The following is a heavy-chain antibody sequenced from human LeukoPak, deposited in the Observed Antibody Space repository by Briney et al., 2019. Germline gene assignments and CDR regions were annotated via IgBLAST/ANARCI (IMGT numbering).Heavy chain of an antibody. CDR2: IKQDGSEK. CDR3: ARDTYSSGWYQPGGFDY. D-gene: IGHD6-19*01. V-gene: IGHV3-7*01. J-gene: IGHJ4*02. CDR1: GFTFGSYW. Sequence: PGGSLRLSCAASGFTFGSYWMSWVRQAPGKGLEWVANIKQDGSEKYYVDSVEGRFTISRDNAKNSLYLQMNSLRAEDTAVYYCARDTYSSGWYQPGGFDYWGQGTLVTVSS.